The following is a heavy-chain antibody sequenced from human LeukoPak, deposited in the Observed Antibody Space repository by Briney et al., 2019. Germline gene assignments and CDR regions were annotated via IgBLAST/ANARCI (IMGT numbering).Heavy chain of an antibody. D-gene: IGHD5-12*01. CDR1: GYTFTSYG. V-gene: IGHV1-18*01. CDR3: ATGFGIVATV. Sequence: GASVKVSCKASGYTFTSYGISWVRQAPGQGLEWMGWISAYNGNTNYAQKFQGRVTMTEDTSTDTAYMELSSLRSEDTAVYYCATGFGIVATVWGQGTLVTVSS. J-gene: IGHJ4*02. CDR2: ISAYNGNT.